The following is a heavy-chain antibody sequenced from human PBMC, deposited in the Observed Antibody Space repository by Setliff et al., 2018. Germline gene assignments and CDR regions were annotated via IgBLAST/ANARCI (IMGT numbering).Heavy chain of an antibody. D-gene: IGHD4-17*01. J-gene: IGHJ6*02. CDR2: IYYSGST. V-gene: IGHV4-59*11. CDR1: GGSISSHY. CDR3: ARETRDHYVASYYYGMDV. Sequence: PSETLSLTCTVSGGSISSHYWSWIRQPPGKGLEWIGSIYYSGSTNYNPSLKSRVTISVDTSKNQFSLKLSSVTAADTAVYYCARETRDHYVASYYYGMDVWGQGTTVTVSS.